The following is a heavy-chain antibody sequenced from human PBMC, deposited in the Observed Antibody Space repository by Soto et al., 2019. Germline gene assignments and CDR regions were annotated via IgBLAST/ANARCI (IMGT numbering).Heavy chain of an antibody. CDR3: ARGVPSLQSGGSCTYFDY. D-gene: IGHD2-15*01. J-gene: IGHJ4*02. CDR1: GGSFSGYY. Sequence: SETLSLTCAVYGGSFSGYYWSWIRQPPGKGLEWIGEINHSGSTNYNPSLKSRVTISVDTSKNQFPLKLSSVTAADTAVYYCARGVPSLQSGGSCTYFDYWGQGTLVTVSS. CDR2: INHSGST. V-gene: IGHV4-34*01.